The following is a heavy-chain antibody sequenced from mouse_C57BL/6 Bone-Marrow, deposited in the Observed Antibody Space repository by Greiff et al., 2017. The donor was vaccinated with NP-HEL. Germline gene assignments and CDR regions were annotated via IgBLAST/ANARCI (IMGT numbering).Heavy chain of an antibody. CDR1: GYSITSGYY. V-gene: IGHV3-6*01. J-gene: IGHJ3*01. CDR3: AREGGYDYAWFAY. CDR2: ISYDGSN. Sequence: DVKLVESGPGLVKPSQSLSLTCSVTGYSITSGYYWNWIRQFPGNKLEWMGYISYDGSNNYNPSLKNRISITRDTSKNQFFLKLNSVTTEDTATYYCAREGGYDYAWFAYWGQGTLVTVSA. D-gene: IGHD2-4*01.